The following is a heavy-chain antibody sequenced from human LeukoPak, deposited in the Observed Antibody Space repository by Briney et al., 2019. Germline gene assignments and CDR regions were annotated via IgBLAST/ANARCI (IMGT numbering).Heavy chain of an antibody. J-gene: IGHJ4*02. D-gene: IGHD5-12*01. V-gene: IGHV1-69*04. CDR2: IIPILGIA. CDR3: ARDISHSGYDWGGFDY. Sequence: GASVKVSCKASGGTFSSYAISWVRQAPGQGLEWMGRIIPILGIANYAQKFQGRVTITADKSTSTAYMELSSLRSEDTAVYYCARDISHSGYDWGGFDYWGQGTLVTVSS. CDR1: GGTFSSYA.